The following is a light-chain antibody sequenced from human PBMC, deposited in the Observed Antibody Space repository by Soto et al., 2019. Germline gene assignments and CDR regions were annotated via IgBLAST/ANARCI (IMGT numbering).Light chain of an antibody. CDR1: QNIMYN. Sequence: EIVLTQSPATLSVSPGGRATLSCRASQNIMYNLAWYQQKPGQAPRLLVYGASTRATDAPPRIRGSGSGTEFSLTISSLQSEDFATYFCQQYSSWPRTFGQGSRVEIK. CDR2: GAS. V-gene: IGKV3-15*01. J-gene: IGKJ1*01. CDR3: QQYSSWPRT.